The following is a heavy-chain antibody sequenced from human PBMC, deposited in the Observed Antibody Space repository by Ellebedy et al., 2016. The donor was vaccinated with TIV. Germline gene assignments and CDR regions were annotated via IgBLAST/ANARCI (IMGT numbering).Heavy chain of an antibody. J-gene: IGHJ6*02. V-gene: IGHV1-46*01. Sequence: ASVKVSCKASGYTFTSYYMHWVRQAPGQGLEWMGIINPSGGSTSYAQKFQGRVTMTRDTSTSTVYMELSSLRSEDTAVYYCARGAMVRGVIDYYGMDVWGQGTTVTVSS. CDR1: GYTFTSYY. CDR3: ARGAMVRGVIDYYGMDV. D-gene: IGHD3-10*01. CDR2: INPSGGST.